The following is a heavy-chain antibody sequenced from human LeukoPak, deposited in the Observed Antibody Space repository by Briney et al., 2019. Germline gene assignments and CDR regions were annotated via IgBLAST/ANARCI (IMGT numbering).Heavy chain of an antibody. V-gene: IGHV3-53*01. J-gene: IGHJ2*01. CDR2: IYSGGST. D-gene: IGHD4-17*01. CDR3: AKVPTTVTTPAYWYFDL. CDR1: GFTVSSNY. Sequence: QAGGSLRLSCAASGFTVSSNYMSWVRQAPGKGLEWVSVIYSGGSTYYADSVKGRFTISRDNSENTLYLQMNSLRAEDTAVYYCAKVPTTVTTPAYWYFDLWGRGTLVTVSS.